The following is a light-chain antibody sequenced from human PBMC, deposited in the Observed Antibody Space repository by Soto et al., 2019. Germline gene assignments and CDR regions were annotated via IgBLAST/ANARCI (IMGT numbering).Light chain of an antibody. V-gene: IGKV3-15*01. CDR3: HQYNTWPIT. Sequence: EIVMTQSPATLSVSPGDRVTLSCRASQFVRSNSAWYQQKPGQAPRLLIYGAYLRATGIPARFSGSGYGTEFTLTISSLKSEDFAVYYCHQYNTWPITLGGGTKV. CDR1: QFVRSN. CDR2: GAY. J-gene: IGKJ4*01.